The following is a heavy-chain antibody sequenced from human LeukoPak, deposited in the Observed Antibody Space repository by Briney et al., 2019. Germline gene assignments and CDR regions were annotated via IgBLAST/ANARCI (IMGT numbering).Heavy chain of an antibody. V-gene: IGHV3-7*01. CDR3: TRDLMDYDVSTGLHHYYMDV. CDR1: GFTVTSNY. D-gene: IGHD3-9*01. J-gene: IGHJ6*02. CDR2: IKQDGSEK. Sequence: GGSLRLSCAASGFTVTSNYMSWVRQAPGKGLEWVANIKQDGSEKYYVDSVKGRFTISRDNAKNTLYLQMNTLRVEDTAVYYCTRDLMDYDVSTGLHHYYMDVWGQGTMVTVSS.